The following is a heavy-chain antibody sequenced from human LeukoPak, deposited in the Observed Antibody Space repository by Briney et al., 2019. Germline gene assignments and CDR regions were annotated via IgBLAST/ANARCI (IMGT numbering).Heavy chain of an antibody. CDR1: GFTFSSYG. D-gene: IGHD7-27*01. J-gene: IGHJ4*02. Sequence: GGSLRLSCAASGFTFSSYGMHWIRQAPGKGLEWVAFIRNDGSIIYNADSVKGRFTISRDNSKNTLYLQMNSLRADDTAVYYCARTNWGYFDYWGQGTLVTVSS. CDR3: ARTNWGYFDY. CDR2: IRNDGSII. V-gene: IGHV3-30*02.